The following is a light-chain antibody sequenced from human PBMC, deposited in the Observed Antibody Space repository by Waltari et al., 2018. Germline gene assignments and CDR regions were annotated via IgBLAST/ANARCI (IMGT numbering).Light chain of an antibody. CDR1: SSAIGSNPL. CDR3: CSYADSGTFI. J-gene: IGLJ2*01. V-gene: IGLV2-23*02. CDR2: EVS. Sequence: QSALTQPASVSGSPGQSIPIACTGTSSAIGSNPLASWYQHHPGRAPQLMIYEVSKRPSGLSNRFSGAKSGNTASLTISGLQTEDEADYYCCSYADSGTFIFGGGTKVTVL.